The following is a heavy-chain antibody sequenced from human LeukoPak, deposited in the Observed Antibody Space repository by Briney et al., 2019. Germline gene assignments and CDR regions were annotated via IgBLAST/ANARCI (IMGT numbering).Heavy chain of an antibody. CDR2: IRYDGSDK. J-gene: IGHJ6*03. V-gene: IGHV3-30*02. Sequence: PGGSLRLSCAASGFTFTRHGMHWVRQTPGKGLEWVAFIRYDGSDKYYADSVRGRFTISRDNSDNTLYLQMNSLRAEDTAVYYCAKGSFYCSGNTCPQYYYYMDVWGKGTTVTVSS. CDR3: AKGSFYCSGNTCPQYYYYMDV. D-gene: IGHD2-15*01. CDR1: GFTFTRHG.